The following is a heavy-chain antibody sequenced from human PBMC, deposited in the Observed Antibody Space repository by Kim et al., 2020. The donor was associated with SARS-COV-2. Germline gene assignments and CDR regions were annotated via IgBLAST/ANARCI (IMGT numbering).Heavy chain of an antibody. V-gene: IGHV3-23*01. CDR3: AKISRLWFGELPRFWLGYYLYGMDV. J-gene: IGHJ6*02. D-gene: IGHD3-10*01. CDR2: ISGSGGST. CDR1: GFTFSSYA. Sequence: GGSLRLSCAASGFTFSSYAMSWVRQAPGKGLEWVSAISGSGGSTYYADSVKGRFTISRDNSKNTLYLQMNSLRAEDTAVYYCAKISRLWFGELPRFWLGYYLYGMDVWGQGTTVTVSS.